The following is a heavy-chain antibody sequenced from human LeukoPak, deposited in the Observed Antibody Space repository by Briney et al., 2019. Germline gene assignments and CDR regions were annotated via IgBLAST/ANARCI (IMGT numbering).Heavy chain of an antibody. CDR3: ARELWFANAPGSWLDP. CDR2: TFHSGST. Sequence: SETLSLTCVVSGDSISSGAYSWSWFRHPPGKGLDGFAYTFHSGSTFYNPSLKSRVTISVDNSKNQFSLRLSSVTAADTAVYYCARELWFANAPGSWLDPWGQGTLVTVSS. CDR1: GDSISSGAYS. D-gene: IGHD3-10*01. J-gene: IGHJ5*02. V-gene: IGHV4-30-2*01.